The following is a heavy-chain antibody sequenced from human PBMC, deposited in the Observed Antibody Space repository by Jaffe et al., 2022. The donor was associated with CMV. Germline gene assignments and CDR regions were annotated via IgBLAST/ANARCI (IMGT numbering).Heavy chain of an antibody. D-gene: IGHD2-2*01. Sequence: QVQLQQWGAGLLKPSETLSLTCAVYGGSFSGYYWSWIRQPPGKGLEWIGEINHSGSTNYNPSLKSRVTISVDTSKNQFSLKLSSVTAADTAVYYCATTSRLFAGTTMPVHYYYYGMDVWGQGTTVTVSS. CDR2: INHSGST. CDR1: GGSFSGYY. J-gene: IGHJ6*02. CDR3: ATTSRLFAGTTMPVHYYYYGMDV. V-gene: IGHV4-34*01.